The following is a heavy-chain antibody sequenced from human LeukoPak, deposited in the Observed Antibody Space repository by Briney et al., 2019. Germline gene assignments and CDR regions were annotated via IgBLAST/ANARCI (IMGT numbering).Heavy chain of an antibody. J-gene: IGHJ4*02. CDR2: ISSSSSTI. D-gene: IGHD3-22*01. Sequence: GGSLRLSCAASGFTFSSYAMSWVRQAPGKGLEWVSYISSSSSTIYYADSVKGRFTISRDNAKNSLYLQMNSLRAEDTAVYYCARRYYYDSSGYYLDYWGQGTLVTVSS. CDR3: ARRYYYDSSGYYLDY. V-gene: IGHV3-48*04. CDR1: GFTFSSYA.